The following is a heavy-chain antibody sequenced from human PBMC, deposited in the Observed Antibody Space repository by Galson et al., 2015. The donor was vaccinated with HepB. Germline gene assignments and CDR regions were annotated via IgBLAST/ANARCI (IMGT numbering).Heavy chain of an antibody. J-gene: IGHJ6*02. Sequence: TLSLTCAVYGGSFSGYYWSWIRQPPGKGLEWIGEINHSGSTNYNPSLKSRVTISVDTSKNQFSLKLSSVTAADTAVYYCARGGVKYQLLILEGYYYGMDVWGQGTTVTVSS. CDR1: GGSFSGYY. CDR3: ARGGVKYQLLILEGYYYGMDV. CDR2: INHSGST. V-gene: IGHV4-34*01. D-gene: IGHD2-2*01.